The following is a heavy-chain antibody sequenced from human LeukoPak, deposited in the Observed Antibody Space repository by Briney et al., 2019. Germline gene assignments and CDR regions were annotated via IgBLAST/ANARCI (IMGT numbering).Heavy chain of an antibody. Sequence: GASVKVSCKASGYTFAQYGISWVRQAPGQGLEWMGWIDTHIGNTNYAQKFQGRVAMTADTSTTTASMELRSLRSDDTAVYYCARRGRPIEYISGWYGDFDYWGQGTLVTVSS. D-gene: IGHD6-19*01. CDR2: IDTHIGNT. CDR3: ARRGRPIEYISGWYGDFDY. J-gene: IGHJ4*02. V-gene: IGHV1-18*01. CDR1: GYTFAQYG.